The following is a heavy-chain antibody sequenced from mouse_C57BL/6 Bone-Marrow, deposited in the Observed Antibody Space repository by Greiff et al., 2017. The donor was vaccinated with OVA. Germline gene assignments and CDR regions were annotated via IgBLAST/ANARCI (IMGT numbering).Heavy chain of an antibody. CDR2: ISDGGSYT. V-gene: IGHV5-4*01. CDR3: ARDIAAIIYYYGSSSAWFAY. Sequence: DVMLVESGGGLVKPGGSLKLSCAASGFTFSSYAMSWVRQTPEKRLEWVATISDGGSYTYYPDNVKGRFTISRDNAKNNLYLQMSHLKSEDTAMYYCARDIAAIIYYYGSSSAWFAYWGQGTLVTVSA. CDR1: GFTFSSYA. J-gene: IGHJ3*01. D-gene: IGHD1-1*01.